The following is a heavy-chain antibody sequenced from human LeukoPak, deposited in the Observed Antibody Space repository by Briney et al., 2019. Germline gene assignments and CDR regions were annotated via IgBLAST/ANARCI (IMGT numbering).Heavy chain of an antibody. J-gene: IGHJ4*02. V-gene: IGHV3-49*03. CDR3: AKEGGLPGYFDY. CDR2: IRSKVYGGTT. CDR1: GFTFGDYP. Sequence: PGGSLRLSCTASGFTFGDYPMSWFRQAPGKGLEWVGFIRSKVYGGTTEYAASVKGRFTISRDDSKSIAYLQMNSLKTEDTAVYYCAKEGGLPGYFDYWGQGTLVTVSS.